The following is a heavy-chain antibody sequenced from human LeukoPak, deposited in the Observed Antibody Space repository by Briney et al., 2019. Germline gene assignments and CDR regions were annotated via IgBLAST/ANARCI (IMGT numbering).Heavy chain of an antibody. CDR1: GFTFSSYA. Sequence: GGSLRLSCAASGFTFSSYAMSWVRQAPGKGLEWVSAISGSGGGTYYADSVQGRFTISRDNSKSTLCLQMNSLRAEDTAVYYCAKQLGYCSDGSCYFPYWGQGTLVTVSS. J-gene: IGHJ4*02. V-gene: IGHV3-23*01. CDR3: AKQLGYCSDGSCYFPY. D-gene: IGHD2-15*01. CDR2: ISGSGGGT.